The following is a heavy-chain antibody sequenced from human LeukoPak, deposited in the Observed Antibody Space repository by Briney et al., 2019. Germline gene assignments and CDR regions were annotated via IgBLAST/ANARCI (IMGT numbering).Heavy chain of an antibody. CDR2: INHSGST. J-gene: IGHJ5*02. CDR1: GGSFSGYY. CDR3: ATNPGGYCSSTRCYGKAP. D-gene: IGHD2-2*01. V-gene: IGHV4-34*01. Sequence: SETLSLTCAVYGGSFSGYYWSWIRQPPGKGLEWIGEINHSGSTNYNPSLKSRVSISVDTSRNQFSLKLSSVTAADTAVYYCATNPGGYCSSTRCYGKAPWGQGTLVTVSS.